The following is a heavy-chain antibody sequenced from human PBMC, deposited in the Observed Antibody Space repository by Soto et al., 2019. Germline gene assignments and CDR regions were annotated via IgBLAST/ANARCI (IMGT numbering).Heavy chain of an antibody. V-gene: IGHV4-39*01. CDR1: GGSISSSSYY. Sequence: SETLSLTCTVSGGSISSSSYYWGWIRQPPGKGLEWIGSIYYSGSTYYNPSLKSRVTISVDTSKNQFSLKLSSVTAADTAVYYCARVHSRDPWELPKYYFDYWGQGTLVTVSS. D-gene: IGHD1-26*01. J-gene: IGHJ4*02. CDR3: ARVHSRDPWELPKYYFDY. CDR2: IYYSGST.